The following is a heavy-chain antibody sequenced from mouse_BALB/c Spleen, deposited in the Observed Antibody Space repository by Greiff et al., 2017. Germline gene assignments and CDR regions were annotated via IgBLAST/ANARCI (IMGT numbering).Heavy chain of an antibody. CDR1: GFTFSSYA. D-gene: IGHD2-1*01. V-gene: IGHV5-6-5*01. J-gene: IGHJ2*01. CDR3: AGGVGYGNHFDY. CDR2: ISSGGST. Sequence: EVMVVESGGGLVKPGGSLKLSCAASGFTFSSYAMSWVRQTPEKRLEWVASISSGGSTYYPDSVKGRFTISRDNARNILYLQMSSLRSEDTAMYYCAGGVGYGNHFDYWGQGTTLTVSS.